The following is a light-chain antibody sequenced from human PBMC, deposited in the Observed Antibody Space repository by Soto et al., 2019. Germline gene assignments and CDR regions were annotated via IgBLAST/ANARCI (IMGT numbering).Light chain of an antibody. CDR2: DAS. Sequence: EIVMTQSPATLSVSPGEGATLSCRASQNVNNKLAWYQQKPGQPPRLLIYDASTRATGIPASFSGSGSGTELTLTINSLQAEDFAVYYCLQYNNWPPFTFGPGTKVDIK. V-gene: IGKV3-15*01. CDR1: QNVNNK. CDR3: LQYNNWPPFT. J-gene: IGKJ3*01.